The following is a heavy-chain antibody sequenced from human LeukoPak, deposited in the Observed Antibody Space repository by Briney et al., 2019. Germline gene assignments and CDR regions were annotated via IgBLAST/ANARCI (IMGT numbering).Heavy chain of an antibody. CDR1: GGSFSGYY. V-gene: IGHV4-34*01. CDR3: ARGSSTGRSPRGIDY. CDR2: INHSGST. D-gene: IGHD1-1*01. Sequence: SETLSLTCAVYGGSFSGYYWSWIRQPPGKGLEWIGEINHSGSTNYNPSLKSRVTISVDTSKNQFSLKLSSVTAADTAVYYCARGSSTGRSPRGIDYWDQGTLVTVSS. J-gene: IGHJ4*02.